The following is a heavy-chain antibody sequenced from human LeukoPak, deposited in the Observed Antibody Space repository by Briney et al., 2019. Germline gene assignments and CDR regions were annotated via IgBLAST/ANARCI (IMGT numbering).Heavy chain of an antibody. CDR3: ARRHGRCSDGSCYYPDY. J-gene: IGHJ4*02. Sequence: ASVKVSCKASGYTFTSYDINWVRQATGQGLEWMGWMNPNGGDTGYAQKFLGRVTMTRNSSITTAYMELSSLRSEDTAVYYCARRHGRCSDGSCYYPDYWGQGTLVTASS. D-gene: IGHD2-15*01. CDR1: GYTFTSYD. V-gene: IGHV1-8*01. CDR2: MNPNGGDT.